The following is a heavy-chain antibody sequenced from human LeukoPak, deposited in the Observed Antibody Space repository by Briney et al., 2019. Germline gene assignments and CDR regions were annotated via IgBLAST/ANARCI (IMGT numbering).Heavy chain of an antibody. CDR3: ARGRPYSGGYHLDY. D-gene: IGHD1-26*01. CDR1: GDSTSSDRYY. V-gene: IGHV4-39*01. CDR2: IYYSGST. J-gene: IGHJ4*02. Sequence: SDTLSLTCAISGDSTSSDRYYGGWVRQPPGKGQYWIGNIYYSGSTYYNPSLKSRVTMSVDTSKNQFFLKLNSVTAADTAVYYCARGRPYSGGYHLDYWGQGTLVTVSA.